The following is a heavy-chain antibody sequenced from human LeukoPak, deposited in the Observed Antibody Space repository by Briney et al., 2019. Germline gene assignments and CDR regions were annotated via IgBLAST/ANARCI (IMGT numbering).Heavy chain of an antibody. D-gene: IGHD3-10*01. V-gene: IGHV4-59*13. CDR3: ARARSHYGNFDY. CDR2: IYYSGST. Sequence: PSETLSLTCTVSGDSISSYYWSWIRQPPGKGLEWIGYIYYSGSTNYNPSLKSRVTISVDTSKNQFSLKLSSVTAADTAVYYCARARSHYGNFDYWGQGTLVTVSS. J-gene: IGHJ4*02. CDR1: GDSISSYY.